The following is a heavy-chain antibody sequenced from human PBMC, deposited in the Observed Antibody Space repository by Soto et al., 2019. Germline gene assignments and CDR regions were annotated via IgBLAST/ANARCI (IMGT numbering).Heavy chain of an antibody. D-gene: IGHD3-3*01. CDR3: ARTEYISPIFVVFVIGAFDI. CDR2: INTYNGNT. J-gene: IGHJ3*02. V-gene: IGHV1-18*01. Sequence: GASVKVSCKTSGYTFTSYGITWVRQAPGQGLEWMGWINTYNGNTNYAQKLQGRVTMTTDTSTSTAYMELRSLRSDDTAVYYCARTEYISPIFVVFVIGAFDIWGQGTMVTVSS. CDR1: GYTFTSYG.